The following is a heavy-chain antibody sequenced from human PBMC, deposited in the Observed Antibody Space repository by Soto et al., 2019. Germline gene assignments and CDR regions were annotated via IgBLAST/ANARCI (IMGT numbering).Heavy chain of an antibody. CDR1: GGSFSGYY. J-gene: IGHJ4*02. Sequence: PSETLSLTCAVYGGSFSGYYWSWIRQPPGKGLEWIGEINHSGSTNYNPSLKSRVTISVDTSKNQFSLKLSSVTAADTAVYYCARAKWSSGCDYWGQGTLVTVS. CDR3: ARAKWSSGCDY. CDR2: INHSGST. V-gene: IGHV4-34*01. D-gene: IGHD6-19*01.